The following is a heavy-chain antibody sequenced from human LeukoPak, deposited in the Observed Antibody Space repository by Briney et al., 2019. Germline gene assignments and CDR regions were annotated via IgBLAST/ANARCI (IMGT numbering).Heavy chain of an antibody. CDR1: GGSISSSNW. D-gene: IGHD1-26*01. CDR2: IYHSGST. J-gene: IGHJ5*02. CDR3: ARDIVGATDVDWFDP. V-gene: IGHV4-4*02. Sequence: PSETLSLTCAVSGGSISSSNWWSWVRQPPGKGLEWIGEIYHSGSTNYNPSLKSRVTISVDKSKNQFSLKLSSVTAADTAVYYCARDIVGATDVDWFDPWGQGTLVTVSS.